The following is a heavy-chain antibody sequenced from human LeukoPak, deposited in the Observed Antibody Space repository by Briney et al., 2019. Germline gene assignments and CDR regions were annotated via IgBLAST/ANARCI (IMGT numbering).Heavy chain of an antibody. Sequence: PGGSLRLSCAASGFTFSTYAMTWVRQAPGKGLEWVSVISGSGGSTYYADSVKGRFTLSRDNSKNTTYLQMNSLRAEDTAVYYCAKSIGGVVVVAADYWGQGTLVTVSS. CDR2: ISGSGGST. CDR3: AKSIGGVVVVAADY. V-gene: IGHV3-23*01. CDR1: GFTFSTYA. J-gene: IGHJ4*02. D-gene: IGHD2-15*01.